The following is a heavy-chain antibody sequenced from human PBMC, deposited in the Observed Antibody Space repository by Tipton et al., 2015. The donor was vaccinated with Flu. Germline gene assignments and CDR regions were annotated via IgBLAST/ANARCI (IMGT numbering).Heavy chain of an antibody. CDR3: ARDYYDSRHDAFDL. J-gene: IGHJ3*01. CDR2: IYSSGNT. D-gene: IGHD3-22*01. Sequence: TLSLTCTVSGGSVSSGNYHWTWIRQPAGKGLEWIGRIYSSGNTNYHPSLKSRVTISLDTSKNQFSLKLNSVTAEDTAVYYCARDYYDSRHDAFDLWGQGIMVTVSS. V-gene: IGHV4-61*02. CDR1: GGSVSSGNYH.